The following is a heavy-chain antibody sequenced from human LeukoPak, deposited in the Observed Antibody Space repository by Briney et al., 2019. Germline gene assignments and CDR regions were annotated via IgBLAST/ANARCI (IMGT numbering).Heavy chain of an antibody. CDR3: ARDLKVEDNSGYYAFDY. Sequence: GGSLRLSCAASGFTFSDYYMSWIRQAPGKGLEWLSYISSGRGRSTIYYADSVKGRFSISRDNAKNILYLQINSLRAEDTAVYYCARDLKVEDNSGYYAFDYWGQGTLATVSS. CDR2: ISSGRGRSTI. D-gene: IGHD3-22*01. CDR1: GFTFSDYY. J-gene: IGHJ4*02. V-gene: IGHV3-11*01.